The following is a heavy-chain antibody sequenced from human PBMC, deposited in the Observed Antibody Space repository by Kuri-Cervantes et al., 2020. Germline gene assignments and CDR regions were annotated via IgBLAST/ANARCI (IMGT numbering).Heavy chain of an antibody. CDR1: GGSVSSGSYY. V-gene: IGHV4-61*01. Sequence: ETLSLTCTVSGGSVSSGSYYWSWIRQPPGKGLEWIGYIYYSGSTNYNPSLKSRVTISVDTSKNQFSLKLSSVTAADTAVYYCARGIAVARHYYYYMDVWGKGTTVTVSS. CDR2: IYYSGST. D-gene: IGHD6-19*01. J-gene: IGHJ6*03. CDR3: ARGIAVARHYYYYMDV.